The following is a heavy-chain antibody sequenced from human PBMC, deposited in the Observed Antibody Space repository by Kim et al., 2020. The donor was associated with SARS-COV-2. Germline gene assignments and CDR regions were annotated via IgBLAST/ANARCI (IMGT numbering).Heavy chain of an antibody. CDR2: INHSGST. CDR1: GGSFSGYY. CDR3: ARAARWLRSYYFDY. D-gene: IGHD5-12*01. J-gene: IGHJ4*02. Sequence: SETLSLTCAVYGGSFSGYYWSWIRQPPGKGLEWIGEINHSGSTNYNPSLKSRVTISVDTSKNQFSLKLSSVTAADTAVYYCARAARWLRSYYFDYWGQGTLVTVSS. V-gene: IGHV4-34*01.